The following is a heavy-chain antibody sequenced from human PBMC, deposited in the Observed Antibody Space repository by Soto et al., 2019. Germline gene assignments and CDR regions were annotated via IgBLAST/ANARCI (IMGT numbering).Heavy chain of an antibody. CDR2: IRSRSIDM. J-gene: IGHJ3*02. V-gene: IGHV3-21*01. Sequence: EVQLVESGGGLVKPGESLRLSCAASGFTFSNYNINWVRQAPGKGLEWVSSIRSRSIDMYYADSVKGRFTISRDDAQNSLSLQMNGLRAEDTAVYFCVRESYPAKAFDIWGQGTMVTVSS. CDR3: VRESYPAKAFDI. D-gene: IGHD2-2*01. CDR1: GFTFSNYN.